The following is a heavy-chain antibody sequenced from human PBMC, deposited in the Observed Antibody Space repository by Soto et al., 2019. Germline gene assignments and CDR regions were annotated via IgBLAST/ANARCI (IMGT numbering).Heavy chain of an antibody. CDR1: GYSFTTHG. D-gene: IGHD4-17*01. CDR2: ISAYNGDT. J-gene: IGHJ6*02. Sequence: SVKVSFKSSGYSFTTHGISWVLRAPGHGLEWMGWISAYNGDTHYVQRFQGRLTMTTDTSTSTAYMELRSLTSDDTAVYYCARDPPFSGILRGTPLMDVWGQGTTVTVSS. V-gene: IGHV1-18*04. CDR3: ARDPPFSGILRGTPLMDV.